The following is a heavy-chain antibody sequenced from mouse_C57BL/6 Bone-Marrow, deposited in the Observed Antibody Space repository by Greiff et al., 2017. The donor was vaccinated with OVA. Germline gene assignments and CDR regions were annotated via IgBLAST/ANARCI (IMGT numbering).Heavy chain of an antibody. V-gene: IGHV3-8*01. Sequence: EVMLVESGPGLAKPSQTLSLTCSVTGYSITSDYWNWIRQFPGNKLEYIGYISYSGSTYYNPSLKSRISITRDTSKNQYYLQLNSVTTEDTATYYCARFSAYYGSSWGAMDYWGQGTSVTVSS. D-gene: IGHD1-1*01. CDR2: ISYSGST. CDR3: ARFSAYYGSSWGAMDY. CDR1: GYSITSDY. J-gene: IGHJ4*01.